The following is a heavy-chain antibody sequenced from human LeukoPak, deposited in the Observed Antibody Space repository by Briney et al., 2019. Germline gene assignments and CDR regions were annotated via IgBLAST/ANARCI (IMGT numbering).Heavy chain of an antibody. Sequence: SETLSLTCTVSGGSISSSTYYWGWIRQPPGTGLEWIGIISYSGNTYYSPSLQSRVTISVDASKNQFSLKLSSVTAADTAVYYCARQLDTGSPYWGQGTLVTVSS. CDR3: ARQLDTGSPY. J-gene: IGHJ4*02. CDR2: ISYSGNT. D-gene: IGHD5-18*01. CDR1: GGSISSSTYY. V-gene: IGHV4-39*01.